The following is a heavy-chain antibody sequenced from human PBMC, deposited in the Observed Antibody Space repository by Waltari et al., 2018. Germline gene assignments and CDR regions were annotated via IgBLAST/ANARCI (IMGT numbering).Heavy chain of an antibody. CDR1: GGSISSYY. Sequence: QVQLQESGPGLVKPSETLSLTCTVSGGSISSYYWSWIRQPPGKGLEWIGYIYYSGSTNSNPSLKSRVTISVDTSKNQFSLKLSSVTAADTAVYYCARGSSGGIAARANWFDPWGQGTLVTVSS. V-gene: IGHV4-59*01. D-gene: IGHD6-6*01. CDR3: ARGSSGGIAARANWFDP. CDR2: IYYSGST. J-gene: IGHJ5*02.